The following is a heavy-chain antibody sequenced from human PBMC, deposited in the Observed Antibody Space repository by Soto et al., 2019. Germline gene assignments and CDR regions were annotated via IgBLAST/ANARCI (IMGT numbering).Heavy chain of an antibody. J-gene: IGHJ4*02. CDR2: ISGSGDST. D-gene: IGHD6-13*01. Sequence: EGQLLESGGGLVQPGGSLRLSCAASGFTFSSYAMRWVRQAPGKGLEWVSAISGSGDSTYYADSVKGRFTVSRDNSKNTLYLQMNSLRAEDTAVYYCARRAPGTYFDYWGQGTLVTVSS. V-gene: IGHV3-23*01. CDR1: GFTFSSYA. CDR3: ARRAPGTYFDY.